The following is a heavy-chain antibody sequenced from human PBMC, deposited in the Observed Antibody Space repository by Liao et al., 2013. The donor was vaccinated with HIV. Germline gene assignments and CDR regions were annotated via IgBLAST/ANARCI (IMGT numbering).Heavy chain of an antibody. V-gene: IGHV4-4*07. Sequence: QVQLQESGPGLVKPSETLSLTCTVSGGSISSHYWSWIRQPPGKGLEWIGHIYISGRTNYNPSLKSRVTMSVDTSKNQFSLKLTSVTAADTAVYYCAREGYDYPFDYWGQGALVTVSS. D-gene: IGHD5-12*01. J-gene: IGHJ4*02. CDR2: IYISGRT. CDR1: GGSISSHY. CDR3: AREGYDYPFDY.